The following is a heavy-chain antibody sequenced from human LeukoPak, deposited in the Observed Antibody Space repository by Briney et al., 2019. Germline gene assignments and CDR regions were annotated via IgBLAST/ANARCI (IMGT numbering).Heavy chain of an antibody. CDR3: ASPPYGDYGYFDY. CDR1: GGSISSSSYY. V-gene: IGHV4-39*01. Sequence: SETLSLTCTVSGGSISSSSYYWGWIRQPPGKGLEWIGSIYYSGSTYYNPSLKSRVTISVDTSKNQFSLKLSSVTAADTAVYYCASPPYGDYGYFDYWGQGTLVTVSS. J-gene: IGHJ4*02. CDR2: IYYSGST. D-gene: IGHD4-17*01.